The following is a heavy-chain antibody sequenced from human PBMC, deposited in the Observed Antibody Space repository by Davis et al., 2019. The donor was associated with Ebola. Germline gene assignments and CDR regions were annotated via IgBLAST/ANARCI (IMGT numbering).Heavy chain of an antibody. V-gene: IGHV4-4*02. D-gene: IGHD6-13*01. CDR1: GGSISSSNW. CDR3: ARPLIAAAGRAFDY. Sequence: PSETLSLTCAVSGGSISSSNWWSWVRQPPGKGLEWIGEIYHSGSTNYNPSLKSRVTISVDKSKNQFSLKLSSVTAADTAVYYCARPLIAAAGRAFDYWGQGTLVTVSS. CDR2: IYHSGST. J-gene: IGHJ4*02.